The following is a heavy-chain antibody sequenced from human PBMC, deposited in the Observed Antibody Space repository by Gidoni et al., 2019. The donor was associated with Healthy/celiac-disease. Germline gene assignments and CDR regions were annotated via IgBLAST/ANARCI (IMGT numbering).Heavy chain of an antibody. CDR2: INHSGST. D-gene: IGHD1-26*01. CDR3: ARGLNRGAPNWFDP. Sequence: QVQLQQWGAGLLKPSETLSLTCAVYGGSFSGYYWSWIRQPPGKGLEWIGEINHSGSTNYNPSRKSRVTISVDTSKNQFSLKLSSVTAADTAVYYCARGLNRGAPNWFDPWGQGTLVTVSS. V-gene: IGHV4-34*01. J-gene: IGHJ5*02. CDR1: GGSFSGYY.